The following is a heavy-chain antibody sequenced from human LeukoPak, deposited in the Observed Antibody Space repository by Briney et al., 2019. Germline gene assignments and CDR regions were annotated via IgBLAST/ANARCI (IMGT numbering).Heavy chain of an antibody. CDR3: AELGITMIGGV. D-gene: IGHD3-10*02. CDR1: GFTFSSYA. J-gene: IGHJ6*04. CDR2: ISGSGDTT. Sequence: GGSLRLSCAASGFTFSSYATSWVRQAPGKGLEWVSTISGSGDTTYYADSVKGRFTISRDNAKNSLYLQMNSLRAEDTAVYYCAELGITMIGGVWGKGTTVTISS. V-gene: IGHV3-23*01.